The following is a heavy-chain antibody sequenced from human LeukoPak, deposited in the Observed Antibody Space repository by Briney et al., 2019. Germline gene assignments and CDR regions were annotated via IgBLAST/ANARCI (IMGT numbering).Heavy chain of an antibody. D-gene: IGHD5-18*01. CDR3: AKSGYSYGSSDFDY. CDR2: ISWNSGSI. J-gene: IGHJ4*02. CDR1: GFTFDDYA. V-gene: IGHV3-9*01. Sequence: GRSLRLSCAASGFTFDDYAMHWVRQAPGKGLEWVSGISWNSGSIGYADSVKGRFTISRDNAKNSLYLQMNSLRAEDTALYYCAKSGYSYGSSDFDYWGQGTLVTVSS.